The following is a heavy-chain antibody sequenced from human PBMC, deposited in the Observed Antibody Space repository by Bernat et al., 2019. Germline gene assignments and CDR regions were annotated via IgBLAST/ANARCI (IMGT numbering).Heavy chain of an antibody. CDR3: ARGGIAVADSDAFDI. D-gene: IGHD6-19*01. V-gene: IGHV3-13*04. J-gene: IGHJ3*02. Sequence: EVQLVESGGGLVQPGGSLRLSCAASGFTFSRYDMHWVRQATGKGLEWVSAIGTGGDTHYPDSVKGRFTISRENAKNSLYHQMDSLGDGDTAVYYCARGGIAVADSDAFDIWGQGTMVIVSS. CDR1: GFTFSRYD. CDR2: IGTGGDT.